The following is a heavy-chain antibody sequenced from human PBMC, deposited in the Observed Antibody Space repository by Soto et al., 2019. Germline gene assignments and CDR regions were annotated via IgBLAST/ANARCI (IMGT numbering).Heavy chain of an antibody. V-gene: IGHV3-30*03. J-gene: IGHJ4*02. CDR1: GFAFSRYG. Sequence: PGGSLRLSCAASGFAFSRYGIHWVRQAPGKGLEWVAVISYDGSNKYYADSVKGRFTISRDNSKNTLYLQMNSLRAEDTAVYYCARAPGRSGYYRPPFDYWGQGTLVTVSS. D-gene: IGHD3-22*01. CDR3: ARAPGRSGYYRPPFDY. CDR2: ISYDGSNK.